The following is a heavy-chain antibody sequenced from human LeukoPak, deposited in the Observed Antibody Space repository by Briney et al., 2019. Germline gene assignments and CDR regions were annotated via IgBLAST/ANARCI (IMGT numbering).Heavy chain of an antibody. D-gene: IGHD3-22*01. Sequence: PSETLSPNCAVYGGSFNDYYWTWIRQPPGKGLEWIGEIIDSGSTNHNPSLKSRVTISVDTSKNQFSLKLSSVTAADTAVYYCARTTYYYDSSGYYSEGFDYWGQGTLVTVSS. V-gene: IGHV4-34*12. CDR3: ARTTYYYDSSGYYSEGFDY. J-gene: IGHJ4*02. CDR1: GGSFNDYY. CDR2: IIDSGST.